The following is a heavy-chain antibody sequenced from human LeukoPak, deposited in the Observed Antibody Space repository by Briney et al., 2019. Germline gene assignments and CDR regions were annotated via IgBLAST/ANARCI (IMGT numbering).Heavy chain of an antibody. V-gene: IGHV3-9*01. CDR1: GFTFDDYA. D-gene: IGHD2-2*01. J-gene: IGHJ5*02. CDR3: AKGIDDCCSSTSCLDP. CDR2: ISWNSGSI. Sequence: SGGSLRLSCAASGFTFDDYAMHWVRQAPGKGLEWVSGISWNSGSIGYADSVKGRFTISRDNSKNTLYLQMNSLRAEDTAVYYCAKGIDDCCSSTSCLDPWGQGTLVTVSS.